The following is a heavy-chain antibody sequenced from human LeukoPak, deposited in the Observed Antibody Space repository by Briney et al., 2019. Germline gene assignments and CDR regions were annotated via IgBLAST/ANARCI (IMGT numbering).Heavy chain of an antibody. J-gene: IGHJ4*02. CDR3: ARDTYYYDSSGYLTPLFDY. V-gene: IGHV1-2*02. D-gene: IGHD3-22*01. CDR2: INPNSGGT. CDR1: GYTFTCYY. Sequence: ASVKVSCKASGYTFTCYYMHWVRQAPGQGLEWMGWINPNSGGTNYAQKFQGRVTMTRDTSISTAYMELSRLRSDDTAVYYCARDTYYYDSSGYLTPLFDYWGQGTLVTVSS.